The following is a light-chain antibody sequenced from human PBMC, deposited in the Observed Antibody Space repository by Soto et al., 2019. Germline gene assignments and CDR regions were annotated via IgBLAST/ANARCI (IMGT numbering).Light chain of an antibody. CDR3: QQYNNWPPWT. CDR2: DTS. Sequence: EIVLTQSPATLSLSPGERATLSCRASQSVINYLAWYQQKPGQAPRLLIYDTSNRATGIPARFSGSGSGTDFTLIISSLEPEDFAVYYCQQYNNWPPWTFGQGTKVDIK. J-gene: IGKJ1*01. CDR1: QSVINY. V-gene: IGKV3-11*01.